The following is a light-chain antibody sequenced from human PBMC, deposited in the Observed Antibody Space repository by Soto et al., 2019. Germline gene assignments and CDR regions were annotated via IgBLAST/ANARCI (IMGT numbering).Light chain of an antibody. Sequence: EIVLTQSPATLSLSPGERDTLSCRASQSVSNYLAWYQQKPGQAPRLLIYDASNRATGIPARFSGNGSGTDFTLTINSREPEEFAVYYWKQRSNWPLTCEGGTKVEIK. CDR1: QSVSNY. CDR3: KQRSNWPLT. V-gene: IGKV3-11*01. CDR2: DAS. J-gene: IGKJ4*01.